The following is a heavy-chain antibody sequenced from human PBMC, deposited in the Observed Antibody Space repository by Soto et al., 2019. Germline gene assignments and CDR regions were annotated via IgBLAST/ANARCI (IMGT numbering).Heavy chain of an antibody. D-gene: IGHD2-21*02. Sequence: QVQVQQSGPGLVKPSQTLSPTCTVSGGSISFDHYHWTWIRQPPGKGLEWIGYVHYSGSVLYNPSLQSRVSISVDTSKNQFSLKLSSVTAADTAVYFCAREDDGGDRDYYGLDVWGQGTTVTVSS. V-gene: IGHV4-30-4*01. J-gene: IGHJ6*02. CDR1: GGSISFDHYH. CDR3: AREDDGGDRDYYGLDV. CDR2: VHYSGSV.